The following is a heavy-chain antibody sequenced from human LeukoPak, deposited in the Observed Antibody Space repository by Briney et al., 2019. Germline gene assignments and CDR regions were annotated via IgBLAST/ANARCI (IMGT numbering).Heavy chain of an antibody. J-gene: IGHJ5*01. Sequence: GGSLRLSCAASGFTSNNYYMGWVRQAPGKGLERVANIRQDGGDRNYVDSVKGRLTISRDNVKNLMFLQMNSLRVEDTAVYYCARAGVYNNNRYWFDSWGQGTLVTVSS. CDR1: GFTSNNYY. CDR3: ARAGVYNNNRYWFDS. V-gene: IGHV3-7*03. CDR2: IRQDGGDR. D-gene: IGHD1-14*01.